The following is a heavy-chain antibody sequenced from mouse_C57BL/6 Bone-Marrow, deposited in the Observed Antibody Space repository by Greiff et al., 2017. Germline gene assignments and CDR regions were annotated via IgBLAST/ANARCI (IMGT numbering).Heavy chain of an antibody. D-gene: IGHD1-1*01. CDR1: GYTFTSYD. V-gene: IGHV1-85*01. CDR2: IYPRAGST. CDR3: ARQYYGSSYDAMDY. J-gene: IGHJ4*01. Sequence: QVQLKESGPELVKPGASVKLSCKASGYTFTSYDINWVKQRPGQGLEWIGWIYPRAGSTKYNEKFKGKATLTVDTSSSTAYMELHSLTSEDSAVYFCARQYYGSSYDAMDYWGQGTSVTVSS.